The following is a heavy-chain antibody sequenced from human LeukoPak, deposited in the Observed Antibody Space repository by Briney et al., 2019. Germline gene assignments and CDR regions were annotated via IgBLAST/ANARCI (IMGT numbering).Heavy chain of an antibody. V-gene: IGHV4-34*01. CDR1: GGSLSGYY. Sequence: SETLSLPCAVYGGSLSGYYWSWLRHPPGGGLEWVGDMNHSGSTNYNPSLKSRVTISVDTSKNQFSLKLSSVTAADTAVYYCARGRQLGYYYYYYMVVWGKGTTVTVSS. D-gene: IGHD6-6*01. CDR3: ARGRQLGYYYYYYMVV. CDR2: MNHSGST. J-gene: IGHJ6*03.